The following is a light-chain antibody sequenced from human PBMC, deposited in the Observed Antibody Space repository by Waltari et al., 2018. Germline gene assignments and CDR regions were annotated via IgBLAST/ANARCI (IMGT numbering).Light chain of an antibody. Sequence: QSVLTQPPSASGTPGQRVTISCSGSSSNIGSNYVYWYQQLPGTAPKLLIYHNNQRPSGLPDRFSGSKSGTSASLAISGLRSEDEADYYCAAWDDSLSGRVIFGGGTKLTVL. CDR2: HNN. CDR3: AAWDDSLSGRVI. V-gene: IGLV1-47*01. CDR1: SSNIGSNY. J-gene: IGLJ2*01.